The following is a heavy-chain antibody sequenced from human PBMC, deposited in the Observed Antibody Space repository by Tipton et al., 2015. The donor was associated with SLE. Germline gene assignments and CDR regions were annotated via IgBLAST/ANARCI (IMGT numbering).Heavy chain of an antibody. J-gene: IGHJ4*02. Sequence: EALGFTLDDSAMHWVRQAPGKGLEWVAGVSRQSGSIGYGESVEGRFTISRDNAHNLLYLQMNSLRAEDTAVYYCGVVHWGQGTLVSVSS. CDR1: GFTLDDSA. V-gene: IGHV3-9*01. CDR3: GVVH. D-gene: IGHD3-10*01. CDR2: VSRQSGSI.